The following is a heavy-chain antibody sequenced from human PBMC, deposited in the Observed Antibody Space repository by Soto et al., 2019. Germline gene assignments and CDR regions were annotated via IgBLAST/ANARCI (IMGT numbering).Heavy chain of an antibody. CDR3: ARDQGDGDYGN. Sequence: EVQLVESGGGLVKPGGSLRLSCAASGFTLSSYSMNWVRQAPGKGLEWVSSISSSSSYIYYADSVKGRFTISRDNAKNSLYLQMNSLRAEDTAVYYCARDQGDGDYGNWGQGTLVTVSS. D-gene: IGHD4-17*01. J-gene: IGHJ4*02. V-gene: IGHV3-21*01. CDR2: ISSSSSYI. CDR1: GFTLSSYS.